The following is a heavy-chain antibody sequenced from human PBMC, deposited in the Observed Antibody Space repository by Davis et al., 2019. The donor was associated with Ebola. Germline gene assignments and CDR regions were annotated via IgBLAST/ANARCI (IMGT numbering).Heavy chain of an antibody. D-gene: IGHD4-17*01. CDR3: ARTAMTSISDLGLGYNYFDP. CDR2: INHSGST. CDR1: GGSFSGYY. J-gene: IGHJ5*02. V-gene: IGHV4-34*01. Sequence: MPSETLSPTFALHGGSFSGYYWNWIRQPPGKGLEWIGEINHSGSTNYNPSLKSRVTISVDTSKNQFSLKLSSVTAADTAVYYCARTAMTSISDLGLGYNYFDPWGQGTLVTVST.